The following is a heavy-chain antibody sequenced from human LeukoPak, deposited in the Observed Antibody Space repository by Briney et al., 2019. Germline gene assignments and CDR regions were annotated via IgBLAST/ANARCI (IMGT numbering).Heavy chain of an antibody. V-gene: IGHV3-7*01. D-gene: IGHD2-2*02. Sequence: GGSLRLSCAASGFTFSSYWMSWVRQAPGKGLEWVANIKQDGSEKYYVASVKGRFTISRDNAKNSLYLQMNSLRAEDTAVYYCARENVVVPAAIHLYYYGMDVWGQGTTVTVSS. J-gene: IGHJ6*02. CDR2: IKQDGSEK. CDR3: ARENVVVPAAIHLYYYGMDV. CDR1: GFTFSSYW.